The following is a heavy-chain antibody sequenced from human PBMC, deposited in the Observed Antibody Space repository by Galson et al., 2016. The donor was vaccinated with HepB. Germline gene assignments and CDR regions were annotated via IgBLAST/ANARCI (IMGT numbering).Heavy chain of an antibody. CDR3: AKDQRYMESSGWYDFDF. CDR1: GFTFSSFA. J-gene: IGHJ4*02. V-gene: IGHV3-23*01. Sequence: SLRLSCAASGFTFSSFAMSWVRQAPGKGLEWVAAISGSASRTYSAGSVKGRFTISRDNSKNTLYLQMNSLRAEDTAIYYCAKDQRYMESSGWYDFDFWGPGTLVIVAS. CDR2: ISGSASRT. D-gene: IGHD6-19*01.